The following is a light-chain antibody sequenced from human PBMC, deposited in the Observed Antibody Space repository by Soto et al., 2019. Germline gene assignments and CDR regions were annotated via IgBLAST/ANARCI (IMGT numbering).Light chain of an antibody. CDR1: QSVSSSY. CDR3: QQYGSSPPIT. CDR2: GAS. J-gene: IGKJ5*01. Sequence: EIVLTQSPCTLSFSAWERAALSCMAIQSVSSSYLAWYQQKPGQAPRLLIYGASSRATGIPDRFSGSGSGTDFTLTISRLEPEDFAVYYCQQYGSSPPITFGQGTRLEIK. V-gene: IGKV3-20*01.